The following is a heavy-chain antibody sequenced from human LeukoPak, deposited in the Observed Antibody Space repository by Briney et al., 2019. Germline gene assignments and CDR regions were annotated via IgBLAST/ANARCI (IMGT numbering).Heavy chain of an antibody. Sequence: NASETLSLTCAVYGGSFSGYYWSWIRQPPGKGLEWIGEINHSGSTNYNPSLKSRVTISVDTSKNQFPLKLSSVTAADTAVYYCARGRSSVRTMIVVVTRINWFDPWGQGTLVTVSS. D-gene: IGHD3-22*01. J-gene: IGHJ5*02. V-gene: IGHV4-34*01. CDR1: GGSFSGYY. CDR2: INHSGST. CDR3: ARGRSSVRTMIVVVTRINWFDP.